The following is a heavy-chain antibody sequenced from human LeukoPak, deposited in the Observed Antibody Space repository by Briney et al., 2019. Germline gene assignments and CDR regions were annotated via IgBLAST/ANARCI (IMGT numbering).Heavy chain of an antibody. V-gene: IGHV3-74*01. Sequence: PGGSLRLSCAASGFTFSNYWLHWVRQAPGKGLVWVSRISIDGSDTSYADSVKGRFTISRDNAKNTLYLQMSSLRAEDTAVYYCARFEWGHFTNTRCRNIDYWGQGTLVTVSS. CDR2: ISIDGSDT. J-gene: IGHJ4*02. D-gene: IGHD2-8*01. CDR3: ARFEWGHFTNTRCRNIDY. CDR1: GFTFSNYW.